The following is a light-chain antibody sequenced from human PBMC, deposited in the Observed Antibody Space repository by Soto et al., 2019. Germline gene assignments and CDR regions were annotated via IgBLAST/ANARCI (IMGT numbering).Light chain of an antibody. Sequence: DIQMTQSPSTLSASVGDRVTITCRASQSINTWLVWYQQKPGKGPKPRIYDASSLEAGAPSRFSGSGSGTEFTLTIGGLQPDDFATYYCQQYSSYPWTFGQGTKVEIK. V-gene: IGKV1-5*01. CDR1: QSINTW. CDR3: QQYSSYPWT. J-gene: IGKJ1*01. CDR2: DAS.